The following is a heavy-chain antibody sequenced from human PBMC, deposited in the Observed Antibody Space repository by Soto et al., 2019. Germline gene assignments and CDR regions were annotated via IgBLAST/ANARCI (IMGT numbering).Heavy chain of an antibody. V-gene: IGHV3-72*01. CDR1: GFTFSDHY. J-gene: IGHJ5*02. CDR2: TRNKANSYTT. CDR3: ARGRGGVSYYWFDP. D-gene: IGHD1-26*01. Sequence: EVQLVESGGGLVQPGGSLRLSCAASGFTFSDHYMDWVRQAPGKGLEWVGRTRNKANSYTTEYAASVKGRFTISRDDSKSSLYLQMNSLKTEDTAVYYCARGRGGVSYYWFDPWGQGTLVTVSS.